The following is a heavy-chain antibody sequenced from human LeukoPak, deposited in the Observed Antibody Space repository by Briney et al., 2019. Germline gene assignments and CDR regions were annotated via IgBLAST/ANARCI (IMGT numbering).Heavy chain of an antibody. Sequence: GGSLRLSCAASGFTFSSYGMHWVRQAPGKGLEWVAVIPYDGSNKYYADSVKGRFTISRDNSKNTLYLQMNSLRAEDTAVYYCAKGQGIRWGAFDIWGQGTMVTVSS. V-gene: IGHV3-30*18. CDR3: AKGQGIRWGAFDI. D-gene: IGHD3-16*01. CDR2: IPYDGSNK. J-gene: IGHJ3*02. CDR1: GFTFSSYG.